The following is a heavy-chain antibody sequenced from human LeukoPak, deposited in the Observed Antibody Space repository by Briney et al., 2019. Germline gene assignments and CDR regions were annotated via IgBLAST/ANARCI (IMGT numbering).Heavy chain of an antibody. J-gene: IGHJ4*02. Sequence: PGGSLRLSCAASGFTFSSYRMHWVRQAPGKGLVWVSRINTDGSSTRYAGSVKGRITISRDNAKNTLYLQMNSLRAEDTAVYYCARERWDYSIDYWGQGTLVTVSS. CDR1: GFTFSSYR. V-gene: IGHV3-74*01. CDR2: INTDGSST. CDR3: ARERWDYSIDY. D-gene: IGHD4-11*01.